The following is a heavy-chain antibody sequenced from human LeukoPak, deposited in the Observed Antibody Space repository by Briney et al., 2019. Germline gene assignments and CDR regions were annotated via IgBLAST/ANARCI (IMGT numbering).Heavy chain of an antibody. V-gene: IGHV3-21*01. CDR3: ASGGEQWLVDY. CDR1: GFTFSSYS. J-gene: IGHJ4*02. CDR2: ISSSSSYI. Sequence: GGSLRLSCAASGFTFSSYSMNWVRQAPGKGLEWVSSISSSSSYIYYADSVKGRFTISRDNAKNSLYLQMNSLRAEDTAVYYCASGGEQWLVDYWGQGTLVTVSS. D-gene: IGHD6-19*01.